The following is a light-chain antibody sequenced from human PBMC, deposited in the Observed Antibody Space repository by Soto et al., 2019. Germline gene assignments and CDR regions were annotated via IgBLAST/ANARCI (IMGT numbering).Light chain of an antibody. CDR2: SDY. CDR1: TSNIGRHS. Sequence: QSVLTQSPSASATPGQRVTISCSGSTSNIGRHSVSWYQHVPGTAPKLLIYSDYQRPSRVPDRFSGSKSGTSASLAISGLQSEDKADYYCAVWDDSLNGVVFGGGTKVTVL. V-gene: IGLV1-44*01. J-gene: IGLJ2*01. CDR3: AVWDDSLNGVV.